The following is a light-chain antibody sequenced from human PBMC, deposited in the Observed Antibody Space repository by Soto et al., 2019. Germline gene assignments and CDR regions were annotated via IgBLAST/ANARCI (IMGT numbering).Light chain of an antibody. CDR1: QSVSNY. Sequence: EIVLTQSPATLSLSPGDRATLSCRASQSVSNYLAWYQQKPGQAPRLLIYDASKRAIGIPARFSGSGSGTDFTLTISSLEPEDFAVYYCQQRSNWPPLTFGGGTKVDIK. CDR3: QQRSNWPPLT. J-gene: IGKJ4*01. V-gene: IGKV3-11*01. CDR2: DAS.